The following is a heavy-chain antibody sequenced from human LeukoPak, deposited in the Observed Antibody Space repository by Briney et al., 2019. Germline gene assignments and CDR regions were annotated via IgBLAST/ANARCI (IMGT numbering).Heavy chain of an antibody. CDR2: IYYSGST. V-gene: IGHV4-59*01. J-gene: IGHJ5*02. CDR3: ARAVYSSGPGYWFDP. Sequence: SETLSLTCTVSGGSISSYYWSWIRQPPGKGLEWIGYIYYSGSTNYNPSLKSRVTISVDTSKNQFSLKLSSVTATDTAVYYCARAVYSSGPGYWFDPWGQGTLVTVSS. CDR1: GGSISSYY. D-gene: IGHD6-19*01.